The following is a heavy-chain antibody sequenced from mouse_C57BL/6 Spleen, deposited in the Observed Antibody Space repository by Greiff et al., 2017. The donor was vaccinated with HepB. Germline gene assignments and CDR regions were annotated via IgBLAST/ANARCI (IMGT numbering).Heavy chain of an antibody. J-gene: IGHJ3*01. Sequence: QVQLKQPGAELVRPGSSVKLSCKASGYTFTSYWMHWVKQRPIQGLEWIGNIDPSDSETQYNQKFKDKATLTVDKSSSTAYMQLSSLTSEDAAVYYCGRWGGNPFAYWGQGTLVTVS. CDR2: IDPSDSET. D-gene: IGHD2-1*01. CDR1: GYTFTSYW. V-gene: IGHV1-52*01. CDR3: GRWGGNPFAY.